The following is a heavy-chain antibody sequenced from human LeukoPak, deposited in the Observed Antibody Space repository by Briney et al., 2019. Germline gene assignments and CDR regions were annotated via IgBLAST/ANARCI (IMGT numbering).Heavy chain of an antibody. CDR2: ICSSSSYI. CDR1: GFTFSSYS. Sequence: GGSLRLSCAASGFTFSSYSMNWVRQAPGKGLEWVSSICSSSSYIYYADSVKGRFTISRDNAKNSLYLQMNSLRAEDTAVYYCARDGWGDAFDIWGQGTMVTVSS. V-gene: IGHV3-21*01. CDR3: ARDGWGDAFDI. J-gene: IGHJ3*02. D-gene: IGHD3-16*01.